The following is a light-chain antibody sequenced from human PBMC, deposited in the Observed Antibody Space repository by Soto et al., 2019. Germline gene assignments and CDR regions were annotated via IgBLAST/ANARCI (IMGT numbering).Light chain of an antibody. CDR2: RIF. V-gene: IGKV3-15*01. CDR3: LQHYSWPWT. Sequence: EIVMTQSPGTVSVFSGETVPLSCRASQSVSGYLDWFHQKPGQAPRLVLLRIFTRAIGVPARFSGSGSETEFTLTISGLQSEDSGVYYCLQHYSWPWTFGQGTKVDIK. J-gene: IGKJ1*01. CDR1: QSVSGY.